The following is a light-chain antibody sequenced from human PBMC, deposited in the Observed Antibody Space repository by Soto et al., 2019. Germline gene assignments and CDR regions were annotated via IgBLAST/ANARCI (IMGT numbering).Light chain of an antibody. J-gene: IGKJ1*01. CDR1: QSISSW. CDR2: KVS. V-gene: IGKV1-5*03. CDR3: QHYKFFPWT. Sequence: IQMTQSPSTQSASVGDRVTITCRASQSISSWLAWYQQKPGEVPKVLIYKVSNLQRGVPSRFSGSGSGTEFTLTISGLQPDDFATYYCQHYKFFPWTFGQGTKVDIK.